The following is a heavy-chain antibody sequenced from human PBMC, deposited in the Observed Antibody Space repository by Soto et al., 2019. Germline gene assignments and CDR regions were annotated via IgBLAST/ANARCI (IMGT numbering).Heavy chain of an antibody. CDR2: ISYDGSNK. Sequence: QVQLVESGGGVVQPGRSLRLSCAASGFTFSSYGMHWVRQAPGKGLEWVAVISYDGSNKYYADSVKGRFTISRDNSKNTLYLQMNSLRAEDTAVYYCAKDLGPSFQEGFVYWGQGTLVTVSS. CDR3: AKDLGPSFQEGFVY. V-gene: IGHV3-30*18. CDR1: GFTFSSYG. J-gene: IGHJ4*02. D-gene: IGHD3-16*01.